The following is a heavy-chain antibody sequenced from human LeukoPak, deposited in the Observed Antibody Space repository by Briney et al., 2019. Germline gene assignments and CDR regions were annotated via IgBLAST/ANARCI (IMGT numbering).Heavy chain of an antibody. CDR1: GGSISSYY. J-gene: IGHJ5*02. V-gene: IGHV4-4*09. D-gene: IGHD2-2*01. CDR2: IYTSGST. Sequence: PSETLSLTCTVSGGSISSYYWSWIRQPPGKGLEWIGYIYTSGSTNHNPSLKSRVTISVDTSKNQFSLKLSSVTAADTAVYYCARRAGYCSSTSCYYWFDPWGQGTLVTVSS. CDR3: ARRAGYCSSTSCYYWFDP.